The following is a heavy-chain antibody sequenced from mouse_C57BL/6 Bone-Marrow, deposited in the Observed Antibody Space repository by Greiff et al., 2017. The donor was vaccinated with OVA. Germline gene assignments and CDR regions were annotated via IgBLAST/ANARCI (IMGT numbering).Heavy chain of an antibody. Sequence: EVKVEESGPGLVKPSQSLSLTCSVTGYSITSGYYWNWIRQFPGNKLEWMGYISYDGSNNYNPSLKNRISITRDTSKNQFFLKLNSVTTEDTATYYCARVYDGYSHWYFDVWGTGTTVTVSS. V-gene: IGHV3-6*01. J-gene: IGHJ1*03. CDR3: ARVYDGYSHWYFDV. CDR2: ISYDGSN. D-gene: IGHD2-3*01. CDR1: GYSITSGYY.